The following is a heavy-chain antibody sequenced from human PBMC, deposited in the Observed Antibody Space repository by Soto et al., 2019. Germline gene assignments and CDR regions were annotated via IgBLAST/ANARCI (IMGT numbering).Heavy chain of an antibody. J-gene: IGHJ5*02. V-gene: IGHV4-30-4*01. CDR2: IYHTGTT. CDR3: ARVMAAMQNWLDP. D-gene: IGHD2-2*01. CDR1: GGSISSIDYF. Sequence: SQTLSLTCSVSGGSISSIDYFWSWIRQPPGKGLEWIGFIYHTGTTYYNPSLRSRVTISIDTSKSQFSMKLNSVTAADTAVYYCARVMAAMQNWLDPWGQGTLVTVSS.